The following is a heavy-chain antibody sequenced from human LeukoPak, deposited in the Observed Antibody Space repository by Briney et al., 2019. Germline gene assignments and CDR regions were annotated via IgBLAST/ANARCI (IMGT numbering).Heavy chain of an antibody. V-gene: IGHV3-23*01. D-gene: IGHD2/OR15-2a*01. CDR3: AKGTTGDP. CDR1: RFTFSSYA. J-gene: IGHJ5*02. Sequence: GGSLRLPCAASRFTFSSYAMSWVRQAPGQGLEGVSAISGSGGSTYYADSVKGRFPIFRDNSKNTLYLQMNSLRAEDTAVYYCAKGTTGDPWGQGTLVTVSS. CDR2: ISGSGGST.